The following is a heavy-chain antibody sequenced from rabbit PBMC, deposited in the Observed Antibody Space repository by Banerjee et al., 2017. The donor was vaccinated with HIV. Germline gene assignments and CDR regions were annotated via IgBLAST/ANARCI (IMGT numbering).Heavy chain of an antibody. CDR2: INTITGDT. CDR3: ARGGAVVRYCTS. V-gene: IGHV1S45*01. D-gene: IGHD1-1*01. CDR1: GFSFSNKYV. Sequence: QEQLEESGGGLVQPEGSLTLTCTASGFSFSNKYVMCWVRQAPGKGLEWIACINTITGDTVYATWAKGRFTISKASWTTVTLQMTSLTAADTATYFCARGGAVVRYCTSWGPGTLVT. J-gene: IGHJ4*01.